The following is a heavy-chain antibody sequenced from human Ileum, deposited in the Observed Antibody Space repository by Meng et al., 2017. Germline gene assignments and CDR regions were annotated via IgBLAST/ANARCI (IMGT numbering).Heavy chain of an antibody. J-gene: IGHJ4*02. Sequence: QVPLWQSGAEVKKPWASVRVSCKASGYTFTGYYIHWVRQAPGQGLEWMAWFNPNTGDTNYAQNFQGRVTVTGDTSISTVYMDLNRLTSDDTAVYYCARDLTNEASSDSWGQGTLVTVSS. D-gene: IGHD2-8*01. CDR2: FNPNTGDT. CDR3: ARDLTNEASSDS. V-gene: IGHV1-2*02. CDR1: GYTFTGYY.